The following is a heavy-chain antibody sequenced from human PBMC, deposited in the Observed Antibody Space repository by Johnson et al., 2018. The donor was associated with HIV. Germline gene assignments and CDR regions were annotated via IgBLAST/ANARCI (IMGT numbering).Heavy chain of an antibody. CDR3: ARAVCRGGRCYSHDAFDI. V-gene: IGHV3-15*01. J-gene: IGHJ3*02. D-gene: IGHD2-15*01. CDR1: GFTFSSYA. CDR2: IKSKTDGGTT. Sequence: VQLVESGGGVVQPGRSLRLSCAASGFTFSSYAMHWVRQAPGKGLEWVGRIKSKTDGGTTDYVAPVKGRFTVSREDAKNSLYLQMNSLRAGDTALYYCARAVCRGGRCYSHDAFDIWGQ.